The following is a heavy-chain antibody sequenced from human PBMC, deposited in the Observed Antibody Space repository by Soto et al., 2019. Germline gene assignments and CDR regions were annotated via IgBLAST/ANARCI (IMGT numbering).Heavy chain of an antibody. CDR1: GYTFTSYY. D-gene: IGHD5-12*01. CDR2: INPSGGST. Sequence: QVQLVQSGAEVKKPGASVKVSCKASGYTFTSYYMHWVRQAPGQGLEWMGIINPSGGSTSYAQKFQGXXTXTXXTSTSTVYMELSSLRSEDTAVYYCAREPEMATIFYWGQGTLVTVSS. V-gene: IGHV1-46*01. J-gene: IGHJ4*02. CDR3: AREPEMATIFY.